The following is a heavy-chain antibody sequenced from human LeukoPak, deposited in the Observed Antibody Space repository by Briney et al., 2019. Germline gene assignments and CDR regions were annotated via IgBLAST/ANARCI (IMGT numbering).Heavy chain of an antibody. V-gene: IGHV3-23*01. D-gene: IGHD6-13*01. CDR3: TKYRSTFFGSPSES. Sequence: GGSLRLSCAASGFTFTTYVMGWVRQAPGKGLEWVSTISGSGSNIYSADSVKGRFTISRDNSKNTVSLQMNSLSAGDTAVYYCTKYRSTFFGSPSESWGRGTLVTVSS. J-gene: IGHJ5*02. CDR2: ISGSGSNI. CDR1: GFTFTTYV.